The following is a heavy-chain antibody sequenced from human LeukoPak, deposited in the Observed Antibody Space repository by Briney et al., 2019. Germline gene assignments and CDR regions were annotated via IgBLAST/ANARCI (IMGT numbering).Heavy chain of an antibody. CDR3: ARDQVGGL. Sequence: SETLSLTCTVSGGSISSSSYYWGWFRQPPGQGLEWIAYIYYNGFTQYTPSLRSRVTISGDTSKNQFSLKLSSVTAADTAVYYCARDQVGGLWGQGTLVTVSS. D-gene: IGHD1-26*01. V-gene: IGHV4-39*07. CDR2: IYYNGFT. J-gene: IGHJ4*02. CDR1: GGSISSSSYY.